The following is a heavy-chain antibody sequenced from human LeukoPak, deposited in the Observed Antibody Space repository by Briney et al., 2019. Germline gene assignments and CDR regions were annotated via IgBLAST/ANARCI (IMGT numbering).Heavy chain of an antibody. J-gene: IGHJ2*01. V-gene: IGHV3-21*01. CDR2: ISSSSSYI. Sequence: PGGSLRLSCAASGFTFSSYSMNWVRQAPGKGLEWVSSISSSSSYIYYADPVKGRFTISRDNAKNSLYLQMNSLRAEDTAVYYCARGSLGYCSSTSCYRQDYWYFDLWGRGTLVTVSS. CDR3: ARGSLGYCSSTSCYRQDYWYFDL. CDR1: GFTFSSYS. D-gene: IGHD2-2*01.